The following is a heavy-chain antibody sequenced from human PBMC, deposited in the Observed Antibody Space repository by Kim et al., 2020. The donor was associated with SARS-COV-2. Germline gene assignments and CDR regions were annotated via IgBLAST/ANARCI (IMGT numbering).Heavy chain of an antibody. Sequence: ASVKVSCKASGYTFTSYGISWVRQAPGQGLEWMGWISAYNGNTNYAQKLQGRVTMTTDTSTSTAYMELRSLRSDDTAVYYCASTSYYDIFTGSYLDYYYYYGMDVRGPGATVTVSS. CDR1: GYTFTSYG. V-gene: IGHV1-18*04. J-gene: IGHJ6*02. CDR3: ASTSYYDIFTGSYLDYYYYYGMDV. D-gene: IGHD3-9*01. CDR2: ISAYNGNT.